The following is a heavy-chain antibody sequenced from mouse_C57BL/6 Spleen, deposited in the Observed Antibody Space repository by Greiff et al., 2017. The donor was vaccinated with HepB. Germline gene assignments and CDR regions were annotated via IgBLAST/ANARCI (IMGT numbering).Heavy chain of an antibody. CDR3: ARMGDHYAMDY. V-gene: IGHV1-81*01. J-gene: IGHJ4*01. D-gene: IGHD2-13*01. Sequence: QVQLKESGAELARPGASVKLSCKASGYTFTSYGISWVKQRTGQGLEWIGEIYPRSGNTYYNEKFKGKATLTADKSSSTAYMELRSLTSEDSAVYFCARMGDHYAMDYWGQGTSVTVSS. CDR2: IYPRSGNT. CDR1: GYTFTSYG.